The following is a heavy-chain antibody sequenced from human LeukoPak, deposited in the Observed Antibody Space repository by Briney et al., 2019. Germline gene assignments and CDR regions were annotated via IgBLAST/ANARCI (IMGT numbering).Heavy chain of an antibody. CDR3: VRETSTIVGRPAPAFSY. J-gene: IGHJ4*02. V-gene: IGHV1-46*01. D-gene: IGHD6-6*01. Sequence: ASVKVSCRASGYTFISYYIHWVRQAPGQGLEWMGIINPSGGNTTYAQKFQDRVTMTRDTSTSTVYMELSSLRSEDTAVYYCVRETSTIVGRPAPAFSYWGQGTLVTVSS. CDR2: INPSGGNT. CDR1: GYTFISYY.